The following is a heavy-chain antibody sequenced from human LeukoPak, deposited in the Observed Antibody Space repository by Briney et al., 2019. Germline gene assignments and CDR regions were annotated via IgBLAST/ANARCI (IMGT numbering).Heavy chain of an antibody. V-gene: IGHV3-33*01. J-gene: IGHJ4*02. CDR2: IWFDGTNR. CDR1: GFTFSSYG. CDR3: ARDIYDSSGYRYFDY. D-gene: IGHD3-22*01. Sequence: PGRSLRLSCAASGFTFSSYGMHWVRQAPGKGLEWVAGIWFDGTNRYCGDSVKGRFTISRDNSKNTLYLQMNSLRAEDTAVYYCARDIYDSSGYRYFDYWGQGTLVTVST.